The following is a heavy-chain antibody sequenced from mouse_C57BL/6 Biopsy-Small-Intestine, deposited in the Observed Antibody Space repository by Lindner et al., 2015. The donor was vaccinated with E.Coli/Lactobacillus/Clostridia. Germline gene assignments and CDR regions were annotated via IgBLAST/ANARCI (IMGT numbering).Heavy chain of an antibody. CDR2: INPSGGST. J-gene: IGHJ4*01. Sequence: SVKVSCKAFGYIFTTYYMHWVRQAPGQGLEWMGIINPSGGSTSYAQKLQGRVTMTSDTSTSTIYMELTSLRSEDTAVYYCTRNGHDCYGAACSDWVHSNNWFGPWGQGTLVSVSS. CDR3: TRNGHDCYGAACSDWVHSNNWFGP. D-gene: IGHD1-1*02. V-gene: IGHV1-53*01. CDR1: GYIFTTYY.